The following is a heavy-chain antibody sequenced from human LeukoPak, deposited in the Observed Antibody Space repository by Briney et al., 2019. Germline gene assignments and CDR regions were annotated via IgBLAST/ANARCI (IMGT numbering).Heavy chain of an antibody. J-gene: IGHJ4*02. V-gene: IGHV3-23*01. CDR1: GFTFSNCA. D-gene: IGHD6-19*01. Sequence: GGSLRLSCAVSGFTFSNCAMSWVRQAPGKGLEWVSGVSGSGDSTYYADSVKGRFTITRDNSKNTLYLQMNSLRAEDTAVYYCAKYMGSGYWGQGTLVTVS. CDR2: VSGSGDST. CDR3: AKYMGSGY.